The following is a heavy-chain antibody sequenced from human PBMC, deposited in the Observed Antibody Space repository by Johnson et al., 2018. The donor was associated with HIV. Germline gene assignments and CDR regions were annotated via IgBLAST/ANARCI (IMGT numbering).Heavy chain of an antibody. V-gene: IGHV3-30*19. J-gene: IGHJ3*02. D-gene: IGHD6-13*01. CDR1: GFTFSSYG. Sequence: QVQLMESGGGVVQPGGSLRLSCAASGFTFSSYGMHWVRQAPGKGLEWLAVISYDGSNKYYADSVKGRFTISRDNAKNSLYLQMNSLRAEETALYYCARDRGAIAAAFNEAFDIWGQGTMVTVSS. CDR3: ARDRGAIAAAFNEAFDI. CDR2: ISYDGSNK.